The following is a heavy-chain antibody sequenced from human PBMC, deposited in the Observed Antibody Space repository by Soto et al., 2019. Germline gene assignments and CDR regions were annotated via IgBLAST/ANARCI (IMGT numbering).Heavy chain of an antibody. J-gene: IGHJ4*02. Sequence: QITLKESGPTLVEPTQTLTLTCTYSGFSLRTTGVGVGWIRQPPGKALEWLGIIYWNDDKRYSPSLKNRFTLTSDTSKSQVVLTMTNMDPVATATYYCAHTGGLPFDSGGQGTLVIVSS. V-gene: IGHV2-5*01. CDR3: AHTGGLPFDS. D-gene: IGHD3-16*01. CDR2: IYWNDDK. CDR1: GFSLRTTGVG.